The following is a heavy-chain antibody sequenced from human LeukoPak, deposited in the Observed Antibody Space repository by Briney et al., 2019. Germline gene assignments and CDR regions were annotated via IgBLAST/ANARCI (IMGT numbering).Heavy chain of an antibody. Sequence: PGGSLRLSCAASGFTFSSYGMHWVRQAPGKGLEWVAFIRYDGSNKYYADSVKGRFTISRDNSKNTLYLQMNSLRAEDTAVYYCARPSLSDYDFWAYFDYWGQGTLVTVSS. D-gene: IGHD3-3*01. CDR1: GFTFSSYG. V-gene: IGHV3-30*02. J-gene: IGHJ4*02. CDR3: ARPSLSDYDFWAYFDY. CDR2: IRYDGSNK.